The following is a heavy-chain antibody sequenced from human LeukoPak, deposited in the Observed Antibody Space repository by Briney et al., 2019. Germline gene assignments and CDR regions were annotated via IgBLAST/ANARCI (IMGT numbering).Heavy chain of an antibody. V-gene: IGHV4-4*02. D-gene: IGHD3-10*01. CDR2: IYHSGST. CDR1: GSSISSSNW. CDR3: ARYGGSGTYFFDY. J-gene: IGHJ4*02. Sequence: PSGTLSLTCAVSGSSISSSNWWSWVRQPPGKGLEWIGEIYHSGSTNYNPSLKSRVTISVDKSKNQFSLKLSSVTAADTAVYYCARYGGSGTYFFDYWGQGTLVTVSS.